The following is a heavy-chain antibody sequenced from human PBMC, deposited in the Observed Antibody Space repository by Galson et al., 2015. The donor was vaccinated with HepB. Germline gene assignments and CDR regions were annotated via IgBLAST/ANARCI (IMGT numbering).Heavy chain of an antibody. CDR1: GFTFSSYG. D-gene: IGHD2-2*01. Sequence: SLRLSCAASGFTFSSYGMHWVRQAPGKGLEWVAIISYDGSNKYYADSVKGRFTISRDNSKNTLYLQMNSLRAEDTAVYYCAKAPPRSVPAAMGWFDPWGQGTLVTVSS. CDR3: AKAPPRSVPAAMGWFDP. V-gene: IGHV3-30*18. J-gene: IGHJ5*02. CDR2: ISYDGSNK.